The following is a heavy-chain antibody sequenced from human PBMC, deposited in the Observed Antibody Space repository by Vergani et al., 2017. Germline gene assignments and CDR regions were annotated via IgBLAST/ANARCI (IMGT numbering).Heavy chain of an antibody. CDR1: GFSFPGYA. D-gene: IGHD5-12*01. J-gene: IGHJ4*02. CDR2: VSGSSATP. V-gene: IGHV3-23*01. CDR3: TKGSRGYTGYFFDY. Sequence: EVQLLESGGGLVQPGESLRLSCEASGFSFPGYAMSWVRQAPGKGLEWVSSVSGSSATPYYADSVKGRFIISRDNSKNTLHLQMNSLRADDTAVYYCTKGSRGYTGYFFDYWGQGTLATVSS.